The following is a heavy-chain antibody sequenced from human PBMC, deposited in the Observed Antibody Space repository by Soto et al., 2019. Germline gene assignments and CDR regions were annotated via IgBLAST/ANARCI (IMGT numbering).Heavy chain of an antibody. CDR3: ARDGWELHTYYFDY. CDR2: ISYDGSNK. Sequence: QVQLVESGGGVVQPGRSLRLSCAASGFTFSSYAMHWVRQAPGKGLEGVAVISYDGSNKYYADSVKGRFTISRENSKNTLYLQMNSLRAEDTAVYYCARDGWELHTYYFDYWGQGTLVTVSS. V-gene: IGHV3-30-3*01. D-gene: IGHD1-26*01. CDR1: GFTFSSYA. J-gene: IGHJ4*02.